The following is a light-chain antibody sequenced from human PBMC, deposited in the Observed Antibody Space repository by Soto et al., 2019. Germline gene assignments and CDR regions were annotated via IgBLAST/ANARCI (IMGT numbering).Light chain of an antibody. CDR3: QQHRNI. CDR2: DAS. CDR1: QSVSSK. Sequence: DIVLTQSPATLSLSPGERATLSCRASQSVSSKLAWYQQIPGQAPRLLIYDASNRATGIPARFSGSGSGTAFSSLMSNLEPDYFSKYYSQQHRNIFGRGTKVEI. V-gene: IGKV3-11*01. J-gene: IGKJ3*01.